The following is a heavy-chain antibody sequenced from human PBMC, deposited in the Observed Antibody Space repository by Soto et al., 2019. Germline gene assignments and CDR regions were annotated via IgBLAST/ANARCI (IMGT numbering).Heavy chain of an antibody. V-gene: IGHV4-4*07. CDR3: AKDPLEGGWAARPGSWFDP. J-gene: IGHJ5*02. CDR1: GGSISGYY. D-gene: IGHD6-6*01. Sequence: SETLSLTCSVSGGSISGYYWSWIRHSAGKGLEWIGRIYTTGSTMYNPSLRSRVTMSIDTSKNQFSLRLTSLTAADTAVYYCAKDPLEGGWAARPGSWFDPWGQGTLVTVSS. CDR2: IYTTGST.